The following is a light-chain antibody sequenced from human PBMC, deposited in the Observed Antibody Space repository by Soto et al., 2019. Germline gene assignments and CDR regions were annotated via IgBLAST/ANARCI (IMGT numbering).Light chain of an antibody. CDR3: HHYISYCQT. CDR1: QSIRHY. J-gene: IGKJ1*01. CDR2: GAS. V-gene: IGKV1-5*01. Sequence: DIQMTQSPPTLSASVGDRVTITCRASQSIRHYLAWYQQMPGKAPKLLIYGASTLQSGVPSRFSGSGSGTEFTLTISSLQPDDFGTYFCHHYISYCQTFGKRT.